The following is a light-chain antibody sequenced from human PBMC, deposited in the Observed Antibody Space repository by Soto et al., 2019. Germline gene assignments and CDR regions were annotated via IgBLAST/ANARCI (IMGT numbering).Light chain of an antibody. V-gene: IGLV4-69*01. CDR2: LNSDGSH. CDR3: QTWGTGIGV. J-gene: IGLJ2*01. CDR1: SGHSSYA. Sequence: QSVLTKSPSASASLGASVKLTCTLSSGHSSYAIAWHQQQPEKGPRYLMKLNSDGSHRKGDGIPDRFSGSSSGAEHYLTISSLQSEDEADYYCQTWGTGIGVFGGGTKVTVL.